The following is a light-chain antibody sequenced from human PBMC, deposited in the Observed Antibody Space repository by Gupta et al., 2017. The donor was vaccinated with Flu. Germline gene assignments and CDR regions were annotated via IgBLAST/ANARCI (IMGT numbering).Light chain of an antibody. CDR3: QAADSTETYVV. V-gene: IGLV3-25*03. CDR2: KDS. J-gene: IGLJ2*01. CDR1: ALPKQF. Sequence: SYALTQPPPVSVSPGQTARITCSGDALPKQFAYWYQQKPGQAPVLVIFKDSERPSGIPERFSGSTSGTKVTLTISGVQAEDEADYYCQAADSTETYVVFGGGTKLTVL.